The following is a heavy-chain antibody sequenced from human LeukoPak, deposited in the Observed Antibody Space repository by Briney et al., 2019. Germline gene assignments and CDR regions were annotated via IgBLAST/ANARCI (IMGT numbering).Heavy chain of an antibody. V-gene: IGHV4-59*08. CDR1: GGSITRYY. CDR2: VYSNGNT. CDR3: ARHYDFWTGSYFD. Sequence: SETLPLTCSVSGGSITRYYWSWIRQPPGRGLEWIGFVYSNGNTNYNPSLKSRVTISVDASKNHFSLTLTSVTAADTAVYYCARHYDFWTGSYFDWGQGTLVTVSS. J-gene: IGHJ4*02. D-gene: IGHD3-3*01.